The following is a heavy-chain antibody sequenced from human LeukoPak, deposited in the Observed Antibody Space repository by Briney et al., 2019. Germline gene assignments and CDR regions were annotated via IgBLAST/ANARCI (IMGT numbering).Heavy chain of an antibody. J-gene: IGHJ4*02. CDR2: IYYSGST. D-gene: IGHD6-19*01. CDR1: GGSISSSSYY. CDR3: ARHKDSSGWYGNYFDY. V-gene: IGHV4-61*05. Sequence: SETLSLTCTVSGGSISSSSYYWSWIRQPPGKGLEWIGYIYYSGSTNYNPSLKSRVTISVDTSKNQFSLKLSSVTAADTAVYYCARHKDSSGWYGNYFDYWGQGTLVTVSS.